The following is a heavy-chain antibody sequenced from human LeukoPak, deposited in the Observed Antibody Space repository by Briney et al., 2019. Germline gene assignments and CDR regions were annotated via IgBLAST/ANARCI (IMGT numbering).Heavy chain of an antibody. V-gene: IGHV3-7*01. CDR2: ITPDTSTK. J-gene: IGHJ4*02. Sequence: PAGSLTLSCAATGLSFSTYRMSYVHQAPGKGLEWAANITPDTSTKYYVDSLKGRFTISRDNANNSLYLQMNSLRAEDTAVYYCARLGGTYYNPYFDYCGQGILVTVSS. CDR3: ARLGGTYYNPYFDY. CDR1: GLSFSTYR. D-gene: IGHD1-26*01.